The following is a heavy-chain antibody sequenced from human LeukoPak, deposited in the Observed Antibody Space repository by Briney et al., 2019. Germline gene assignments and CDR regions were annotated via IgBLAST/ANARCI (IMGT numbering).Heavy chain of an antibody. CDR2: ISGSGGST. J-gene: IGHJ4*01. V-gene: IGHV3-23*01. D-gene: IGHD6-19*01. CDR3: AKYVPGWVAVAGTYFDY. CDR1: GFTFSSYA. Sequence: PGGSLTLSCAASGFTFSSYAMSWVRQAPGKGLEWVSAISGSGGSTYYADSVKGRFTISRDNSKNTLYLQMNSLRAEDTAVYYCAKYVPGWVAVAGTYFDYWGAGTPVTVSS.